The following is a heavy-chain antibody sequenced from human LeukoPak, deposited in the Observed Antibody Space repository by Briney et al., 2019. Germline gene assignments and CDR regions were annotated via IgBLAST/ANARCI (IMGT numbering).Heavy chain of an antibody. J-gene: IGHJ4*02. CDR1: GYTFTGYY. V-gene: IGHV1-2*02. CDR3: ASEQDSGGYYKTLDY. Sequence: GASVKVSCKASGYTFTGYYMHWVRQAPGQGLEWMGWINPNSGGTNYAQKFQGRVTMTRDTSISTAYMELSRLRSDDTAVYYCASEQDSGGYYKTLDYWGQGTLVTVSS. CDR2: INPNSGGT. D-gene: IGHD3-10*01.